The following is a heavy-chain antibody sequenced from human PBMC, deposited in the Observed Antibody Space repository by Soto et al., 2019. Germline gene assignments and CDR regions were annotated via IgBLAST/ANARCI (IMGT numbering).Heavy chain of an antibody. Sequence: PGESLKISCKGSGYSFTSYWIGWVRQIPGKGLEWMGIIYPGDSDTRYSPSFQGQVTISADKSISTAYLQWSSLKASDTAMYYCARSTTVTTYYFDYWGQGTLVTVSS. J-gene: IGHJ4*02. CDR3: ARSTTVTTYYFDY. CDR1: GYSFTSYW. V-gene: IGHV5-51*01. CDR2: IYPGDSDT. D-gene: IGHD4-4*01.